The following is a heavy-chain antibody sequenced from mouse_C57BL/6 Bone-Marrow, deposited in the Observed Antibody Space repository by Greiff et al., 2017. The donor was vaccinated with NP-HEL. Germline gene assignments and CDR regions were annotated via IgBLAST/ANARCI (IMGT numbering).Heavy chain of an antibody. Sequence: EVMLVESGGGLVKPGGSLKLSCAASGFTFSSYAMSWVRQTPEKRLEWVAPISDGGSYTYYPDNVKGRFTISRDNAKNNLYLQMSHLKSEDTAMYYCARGLPYWYFDVWGTGTTVTVSS. V-gene: IGHV5-4*03. CDR1: GFTFSSYA. J-gene: IGHJ1*03. CDR3: ARGLPYWYFDV. CDR2: ISDGGSYT.